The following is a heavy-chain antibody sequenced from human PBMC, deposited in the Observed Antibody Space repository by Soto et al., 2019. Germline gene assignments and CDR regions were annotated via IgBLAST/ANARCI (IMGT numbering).Heavy chain of an antibody. CDR3: ARDPLYYYDSSGFSGAFDI. J-gene: IGHJ3*02. CDR1: GGSISSGGYY. CDR2: IYYSGST. D-gene: IGHD3-22*01. Sequence: QVQLQESGPGLVKPSQTLSLTCTVSGGSISSGGYYWSWIRQHPGKGLDWIGYIYYSGSTYYNPSLKSRVTISVDTSKNQFSLKLSSVTAADTAVYYCARDPLYYYDSSGFSGAFDIWGQGTMVTVSS. V-gene: IGHV4-31*03.